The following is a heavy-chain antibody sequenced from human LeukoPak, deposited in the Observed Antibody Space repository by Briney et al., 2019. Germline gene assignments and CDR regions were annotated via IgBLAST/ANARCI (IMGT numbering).Heavy chain of an antibody. V-gene: IGHV3-30*18. CDR3: AKGTYYYGSGSPLWAFDI. D-gene: IGHD3-10*01. Sequence: GGSLRLSCAASGFTFSSYGMHWVRQAPGKGLEWVAVISYDGSNKYYADSVKGRFTISRDNSKNTLYLQMNSLRAEDTAVYYCAKGTYYYGSGSPLWAFDIWGQGTMVTVSS. J-gene: IGHJ3*02. CDR1: GFTFSSYG. CDR2: ISYDGSNK.